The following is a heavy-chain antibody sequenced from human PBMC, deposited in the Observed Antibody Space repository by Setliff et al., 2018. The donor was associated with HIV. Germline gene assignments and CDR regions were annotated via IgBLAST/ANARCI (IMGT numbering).Heavy chain of an antibody. V-gene: IGHV4-4*09. D-gene: IGHD6-19*01. J-gene: IGHJ4*02. CDR1: GGSISSYY. CDR2: IYTSGSV. CDR3: ARSPRIGVAGEFEY. Sequence: SETLSLTCTVSGGSISSYYWSWIRQPPGMGLEWIGYIYTSGSVNYNPSLNSRVTISVDTSKNQFSLKVNSVTAADTAVYYCARSPRIGVAGEFEYWGQGTLVTVSS.